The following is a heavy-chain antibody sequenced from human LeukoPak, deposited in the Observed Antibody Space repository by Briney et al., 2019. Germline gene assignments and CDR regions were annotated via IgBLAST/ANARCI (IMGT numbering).Heavy chain of an antibody. J-gene: IGHJ5*02. V-gene: IGHV4-31*03. CDR1: GGSISSGGYY. CDR2: IYYSGST. CDR3: ARGHGSGSYEEEGNWFDP. Sequence: SETLSLTCTVSGGSISSGGYYWSWSRQHPGKGLEWIGNIYYSGSTYYNPSLKSRVTISVDTSKNQFSLKLSSVTAADTAVYYCARGHGSGSYEEEGNWFDPWGQGTLVTVSS. D-gene: IGHD3-10*01.